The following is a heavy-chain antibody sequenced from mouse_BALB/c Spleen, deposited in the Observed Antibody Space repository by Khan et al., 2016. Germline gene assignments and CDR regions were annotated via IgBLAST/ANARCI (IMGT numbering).Heavy chain of an antibody. CDR3: ARCDGSSYVRGMDY. CDR2: ISYSGGT. D-gene: IGHD1-1*01. Sequence: EVQLQESGPSLVKPSQTLSLTCSVTGDSITSGYWNWIRKFPGNKLEYMGYISYSGGTYNNPSLKSRISITRDTSKNQYYLQLNSGTTEDTGTYYCARCDGSSYVRGMDYWGQGLSVTVSS. V-gene: IGHV3-8*02. CDR1: GDSITSGY. J-gene: IGHJ4*01.